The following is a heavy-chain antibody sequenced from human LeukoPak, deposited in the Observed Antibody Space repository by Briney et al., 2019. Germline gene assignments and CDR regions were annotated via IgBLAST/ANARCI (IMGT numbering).Heavy chain of an antibody. Sequence: ASVKVSCKASVYSFNEYYVHWVRQAPGQGLEWMGWINPNSGATNYAQNFQGRVTMTRDMSISTAYMDLSRLRSDYTAVYYCARDLAMYCGGGSCYSDGFGFWGQGTMVTVSS. CDR2: INPNSGAT. CDR3: ARDLAMYCGGGSCYSDGFGF. D-gene: IGHD2-15*01. V-gene: IGHV1-2*02. CDR1: VYSFNEYY. J-gene: IGHJ3*01.